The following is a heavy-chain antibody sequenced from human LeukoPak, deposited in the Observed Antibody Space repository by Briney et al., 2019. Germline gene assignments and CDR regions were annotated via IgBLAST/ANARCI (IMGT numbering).Heavy chain of an antibody. Sequence: WGSLGLSCAASGFTLSSYSMNWVRQAPGKGREWVSSMSISSSYIYYADSVKGRCTIIRGNAKNSLYLQTNSFKAEGPALIYLARPNRPVVVPAAINYWGQGTLVTVSS. CDR3: ARPNRPVVVPAAINY. D-gene: IGHD2-2*02. CDR1: GFTLSSYS. J-gene: IGHJ4*02. V-gene: IGHV3-21*01. CDR2: MSISSSYI.